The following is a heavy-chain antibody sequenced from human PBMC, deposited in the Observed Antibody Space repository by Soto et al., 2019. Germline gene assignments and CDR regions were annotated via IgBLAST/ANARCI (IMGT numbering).Heavy chain of an antibody. D-gene: IGHD6-13*01. CDR2: IKSKTDGGTA. J-gene: IGHJ4*02. CDR1: GFTFSNAW. V-gene: IGHV3-15*01. CDR3: TTDHGYSSSWYFDY. Sequence: GGSLRLSCAASGFTFSNAWMSWVRQAPGKGLEWVGHIKSKTDGGTADYAAPVKGRFTISRDDSKNTLYLQMNSLKTEDTAVYYCTTDHGYSSSWYFDYWRQGTLVTVSS.